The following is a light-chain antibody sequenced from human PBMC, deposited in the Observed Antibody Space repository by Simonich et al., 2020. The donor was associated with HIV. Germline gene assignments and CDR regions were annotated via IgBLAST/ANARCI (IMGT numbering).Light chain of an antibody. V-gene: IGKV4-1*01. CDR2: WAS. CDR1: QSVLYSSNNKNY. CDR3: QQYHSIPWT. Sequence: DIVMTQSPDSLAVSLGERATINCKSSQSVLYSSNNKNYLTWYKQKPGQPPKLLIYWASTRESGVPDRISGSGSGTDFTLTISSLQAEDVAVYYCQQYHSIPWTFGQGTKVEIK. J-gene: IGKJ1*01.